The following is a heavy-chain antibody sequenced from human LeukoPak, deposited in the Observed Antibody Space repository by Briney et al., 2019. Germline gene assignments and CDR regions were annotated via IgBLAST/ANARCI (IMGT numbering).Heavy chain of an antibody. J-gene: IGHJ3*02. CDR1: GFTFDDYA. CDR3: AKKQLAGAFDI. V-gene: IGHV3-9*01. D-gene: IGHD6-6*01. CDR2: ISWNSGSI. Sequence: PGGSLRLSCAASGFTFDDYAMHWVRQAPGKGLEWVSGISWNSGSIGYADSVKGRFTISRDNAKNSLYLQMNSLRAEDTALYYCAKKQLAGAFDIWGQGTMVTVYS.